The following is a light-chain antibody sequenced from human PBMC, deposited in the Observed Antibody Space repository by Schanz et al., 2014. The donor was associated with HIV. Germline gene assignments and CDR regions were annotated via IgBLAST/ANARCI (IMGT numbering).Light chain of an antibody. V-gene: IGLV1-44*01. CDR3: QSYDSSLSGFV. Sequence: QSVLTQPPSASGTPGRRVTISCSGSNSNIGSYVVNWYHQLPGTAPKLLIYRNDQRPSGVPDRFSGSKSGTSASLAITGLQAEDEADYYCQSYDSSLSGFVFATGTKLTVL. J-gene: IGLJ1*01. CDR1: NSNIGSYV. CDR2: RND.